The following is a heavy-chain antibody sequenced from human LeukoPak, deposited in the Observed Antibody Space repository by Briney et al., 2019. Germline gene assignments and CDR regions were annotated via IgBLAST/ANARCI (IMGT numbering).Heavy chain of an antibody. CDR3: AATYYDFWSGSPNWFDP. D-gene: IGHD3-3*01. J-gene: IGHJ5*02. CDR1: GYTFTSYG. V-gene: IGHV1-18*01. CDR2: FSAYNGNT. Sequence: ASVKVSCKASGYTFTSYGISWVRQAPGQGLEWMGWFSAYNGNTNYAPRLQGRVTMTTDTSTSTAYMELRSLRSDDTAVYYCAATYYDFWSGSPNWFDPWGQGTLVTVSS.